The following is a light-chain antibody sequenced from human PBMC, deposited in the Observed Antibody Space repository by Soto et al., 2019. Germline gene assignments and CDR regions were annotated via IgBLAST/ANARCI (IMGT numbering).Light chain of an antibody. J-gene: IGKJ4*01. CDR1: QSVSSN. CDR2: GAF. Sequence: EIVMTQSPATLSVSPGERATLSCRASQSVSSNLAWYQQKPGQAPRLLIYGAFTRATGIPVRFSGSGSGTEFTLTISRLQSEDFAVYYCQQYKNWPPLTFGGGTKVEIK. CDR3: QQYKNWPPLT. V-gene: IGKV3-15*01.